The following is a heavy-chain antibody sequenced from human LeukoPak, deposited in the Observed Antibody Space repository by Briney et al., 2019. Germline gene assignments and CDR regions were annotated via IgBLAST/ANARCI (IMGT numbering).Heavy chain of an antibody. CDR3: ARDQPQGYYYYGMDV. Sequence: QPGASLRLSCAASGFTFSTYSMNWVRQAPGTGLEWVSYISSSSNIYYADSVKGRFTISRDNAKNSLYLQMNSLRDEDTAVYYCARDQPQGYYYYGMDVWGQGTTVTVSS. CDR2: ISSSSNI. CDR1: GFTFSTYS. J-gene: IGHJ6*02. V-gene: IGHV3-48*02.